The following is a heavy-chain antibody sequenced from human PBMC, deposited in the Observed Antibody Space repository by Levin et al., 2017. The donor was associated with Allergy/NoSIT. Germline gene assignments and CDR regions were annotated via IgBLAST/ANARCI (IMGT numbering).Heavy chain of an antibody. D-gene: IGHD1-26*01. V-gene: IGHV3-49*04. CDR2: IRSKAYGGTT. CDR3: TRDEQWELTQGAFDI. CDR1: GFTFGDYA. J-gene: IGHJ3*02. Sequence: GGSLRLSCTASGFTFGDYAMSWVRQAPGKGLEWVGFIRSKAYGGTTEYAASVKGRFTISRDDSKSIAYLQMNSLKTEDTAVYYCTRDEQWELTQGAFDIWGQGTMVTVSS.